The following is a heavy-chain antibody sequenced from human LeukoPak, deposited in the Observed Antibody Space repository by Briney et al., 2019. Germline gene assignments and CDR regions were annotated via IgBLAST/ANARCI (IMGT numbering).Heavy chain of an antibody. D-gene: IGHD3-9*01. Sequence: TGGPLRLSCAASGFTFSNAWMSWVRQAPGKGLEWVGRIKSKTDGGTTDYAAPVKGRFTISRDDSKNTLYLQMNSLKTEDTAVYYCTTDYDILTGYYMRYWGQGTLVTVSS. CDR3: TTDYDILTGYYMRY. CDR2: IKSKTDGGTT. J-gene: IGHJ4*02. CDR1: GFTFSNAW. V-gene: IGHV3-15*01.